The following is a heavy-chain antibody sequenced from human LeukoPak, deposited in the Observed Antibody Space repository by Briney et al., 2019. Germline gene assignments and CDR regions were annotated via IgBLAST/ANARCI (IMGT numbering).Heavy chain of an antibody. D-gene: IGHD7-27*01. CDR3: ARDHDWGVDY. J-gene: IGHJ4*02. CDR2: INGKRGDT. CDR1: GYTFTSYG. Sequence: ASVKVSCKASGYTFTSYGISWVRQAPGQGLEWVGWINGKRGDTNYAQNFQDRVTMTRDTSTSTVYMELSRLTVDDTAVYYCARDHDWGVDYWGQGTLVTVSS. V-gene: IGHV1-18*01.